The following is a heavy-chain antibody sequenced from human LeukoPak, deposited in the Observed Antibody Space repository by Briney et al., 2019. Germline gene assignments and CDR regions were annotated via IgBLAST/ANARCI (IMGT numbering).Heavy chain of an antibody. V-gene: IGHV4-59*12. CDR3: ARDLPRGGHYGSYFDY. CDR1: GGSFSGYY. Sequence: SESLSLTCAVYGGSFSGYYWSWIRQPPGKGLEWIGYIYYSGSTNYNPSLKSRVTISVDTSKNQFSLKLSSVTAADTAVYYCARDLPRGGHYGSYFDYWGQGTLVTVSS. D-gene: IGHD3-16*01. CDR2: IYYSGST. J-gene: IGHJ4*02.